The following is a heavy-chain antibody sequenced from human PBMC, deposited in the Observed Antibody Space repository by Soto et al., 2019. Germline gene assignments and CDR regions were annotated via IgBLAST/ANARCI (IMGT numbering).Heavy chain of an antibody. V-gene: IGHV3-30*02. CDR3: AKEKEVRVPAPNWFYS. D-gene: IGHD3-10*01. CDR1: VFTFYTYG. Sequence: GGSLRLSCSASVFTFYTYGMHWVRQVPGKGLQWVAVIWYDGGTKYYADSVRGRFTVSRDNSKNTLYLQMNSLRAEDTAVYYCAKEKEVRVPAPNWFYSFGQRSLATVSS. J-gene: IGHJ5*01. CDR2: IWYDGGTK.